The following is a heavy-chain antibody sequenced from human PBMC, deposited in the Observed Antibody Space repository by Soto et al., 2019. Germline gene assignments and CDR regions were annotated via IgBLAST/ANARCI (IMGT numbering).Heavy chain of an antibody. Sequence: PGGSLRLSCAASGFTFSSYAMSWVRQAPGKGLEWVSAITGSGGGTYYADSVKGRFTISRDTSKNTLYLQMNSLRAEDTAVYYCVKEGCSSTSCYILYYYYGMDVWGQGTTVTVSS. J-gene: IGHJ6*02. CDR3: VKEGCSSTSCYILYYYYGMDV. CDR1: GFTFSSYA. D-gene: IGHD2-2*02. V-gene: IGHV3-23*01. CDR2: ITGSGGGT.